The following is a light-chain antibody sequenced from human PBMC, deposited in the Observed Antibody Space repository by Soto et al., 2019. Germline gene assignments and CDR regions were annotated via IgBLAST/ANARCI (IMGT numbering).Light chain of an antibody. CDR1: QGISSD. CDR2: AAS. J-gene: IGKJ4*01. Sequence: AIRMTQSPSSLSASTGDRVTITCRASQGISSDLAWYQQKPGKAPKLLIYAASTLQSGGPSRFSGSGSGTDFTLTISCLQSEDFATYYCQQYYSYPLTFGGGTKVEIK. CDR3: QQYYSYPLT. V-gene: IGKV1-8*01.